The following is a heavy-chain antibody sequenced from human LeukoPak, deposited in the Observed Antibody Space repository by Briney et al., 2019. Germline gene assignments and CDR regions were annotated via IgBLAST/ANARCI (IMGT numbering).Heavy chain of an antibody. Sequence: SETLSLTCTVSGDSISSNHYYWGWIRQPPGKGLEWIGTIFYTGSTNYNPSLKSRVTISVDTSKNQFSLKLSSVTAADTAMYYCARNRYYYGSGNYGVPNWFDPWGQGTLVTVSS. CDR1: GDSISSNHYY. V-gene: IGHV4-39*01. D-gene: IGHD3-10*01. CDR2: IFYTGST. J-gene: IGHJ5*02. CDR3: ARNRYYYGSGNYGVPNWFDP.